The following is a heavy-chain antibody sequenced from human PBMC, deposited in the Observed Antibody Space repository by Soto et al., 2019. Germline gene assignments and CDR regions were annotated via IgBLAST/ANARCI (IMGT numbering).Heavy chain of an antibody. D-gene: IGHD6-6*01. J-gene: IGHJ4*02. CDR2: IIPIFGTA. CDR3: ARELSIAARFGY. CDR1: VGTFSSYA. Sequence: SVKVSCKASVGTFSSYAMSWVRQAPGQGLEWMGGIIPIFGTANYAQKFQGRVTITADESTSTAYMELSSLRSEDTAVYYCARELSIAARFGYWGQGTLVTVSS. V-gene: IGHV1-69*13.